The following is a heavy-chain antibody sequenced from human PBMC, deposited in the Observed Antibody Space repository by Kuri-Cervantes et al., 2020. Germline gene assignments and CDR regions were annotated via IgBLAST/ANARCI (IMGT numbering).Heavy chain of an antibody. D-gene: IGHD3-22*01. CDR2: ISAYNGNT. V-gene: IGHV1-8*01. Sequence: ASVKVSCKASGYTFTSYDINWVRQATGQGLEWMGWISAYNGNTNYAQKLQGRVTMTRNTSISTAYMELSSLRSEDTAVYYCAREHSTYYYDSSGYYYYWFDPWGQGTLVTVSS. CDR3: AREHSTYYYDSSGYYYYWFDP. CDR1: GYTFTSYD. J-gene: IGHJ5*02.